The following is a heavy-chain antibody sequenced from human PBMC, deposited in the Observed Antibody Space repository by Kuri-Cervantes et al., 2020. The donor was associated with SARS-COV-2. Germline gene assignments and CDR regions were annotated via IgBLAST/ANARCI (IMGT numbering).Heavy chain of an antibody. CDR1: GGSISSGSYY. CDR3: ARRSKHWYFDL. J-gene: IGHJ2*01. D-gene: IGHD5/OR15-5a*01. V-gene: IGHV4-61*02. CDR2: IYTSGTT. Sequence: LRLSCTVSGGSISSGSYYWSWIRQPAGKGLEWIGRIYTSGTTNYNPSLKSRVTISVDTSMTQFSLKLSSVTAADTAVYYCARRSKHWYFDLWGRGTLVTVSS.